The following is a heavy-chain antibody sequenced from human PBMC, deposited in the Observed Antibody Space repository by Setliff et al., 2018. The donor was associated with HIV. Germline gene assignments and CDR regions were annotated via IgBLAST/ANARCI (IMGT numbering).Heavy chain of an antibody. CDR3: AKQQQLVPGVWGQGTTVTVSSGKGERGEYSSGWYQSVQSENWFDP. V-gene: IGHV1-3*01. D-gene: IGHD6-19*01. CDR2: INAGNGNT. CDR1: GYTFTSYA. J-gene: IGHJ5*02. Sequence: ASVMVSCKASGYTFTSYAMHWVRQAPGQRLEWMGWINAGNGNTKYSQKFQGRVTITRDTSASTAYMELSSLRSEDTAVYYCAKQQQLVPGVWGQGTTVTVSSGKGERGEYSSGWYQSVQSENWFDPWGQGTLVTVSS.